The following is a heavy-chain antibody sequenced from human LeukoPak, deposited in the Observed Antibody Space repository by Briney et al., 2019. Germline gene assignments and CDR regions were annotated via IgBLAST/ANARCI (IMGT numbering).Heavy chain of an antibody. CDR1: GYTFTGYY. D-gene: IGHD1-1*01. J-gene: IGHJ6*03. V-gene: IGHV1-2*02. Sequence: ASVTVSCKASGYTFTGYYMHWVRQAPGQGLEWMGWINPNSGGTNYAQKFQGRVTMTRDTSISTAYMELSRLRSDDTAVYYCARSSSNWNDVRSTRYYYYYYYMDVWGKGTTVTVSS. CDR2: INPNSGGT. CDR3: ARSSSNWNDVRSTRYYYYYYYMDV.